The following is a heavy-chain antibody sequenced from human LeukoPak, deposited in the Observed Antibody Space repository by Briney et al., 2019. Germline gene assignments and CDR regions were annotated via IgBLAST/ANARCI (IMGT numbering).Heavy chain of an antibody. CDR3: ARAYYDSSGYHLPYYFDY. Sequence: SETLSLTCTVSGGSISSYYWSWIRQPPGKGLEWIGYIYYSGSTNYNPSLKSRVTISVDTSKNQFSLKLSSVTAADTAVYYCARAYYDSSGYHLPYYFDYWGQGTLVTVSS. CDR2: IYYSGST. V-gene: IGHV4-59*08. CDR1: GGSISSYY. J-gene: IGHJ4*02. D-gene: IGHD3-22*01.